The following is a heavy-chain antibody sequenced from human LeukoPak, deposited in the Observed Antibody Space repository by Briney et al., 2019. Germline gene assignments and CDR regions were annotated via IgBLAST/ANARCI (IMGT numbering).Heavy chain of an antibody. CDR2: ISAYNGNI. J-gene: IGHJ5*02. CDR3: TRDCSGGSCYLVPSRFDP. V-gene: IGHV1-18*01. D-gene: IGHD2-15*01. CDR1: GYTFTDFG. Sequence: ASVKVSCKASGYTFTDFGISWVRQAPGQGLELRGWISAYNGNINYAENLQGRVTMTTDTSTNTAYMELRSLKSDDTAVYYCTRDCSGGSCYLVPSRFDPWGQGTRVTVSS.